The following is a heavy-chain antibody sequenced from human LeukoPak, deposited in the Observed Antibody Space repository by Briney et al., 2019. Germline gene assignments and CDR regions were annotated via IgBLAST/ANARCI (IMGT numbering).Heavy chain of an antibody. CDR3: VYRASSLSGMDV. CDR2: ISSSSTTI. Sequence: GGSLRLSCAASGFTFSSYSMNWVRQAPGKGLEWVSYISSSSTTIYYADSVKGRSTISRDNAKNSLYLQMNSLRDEDTAVYYCVYRASSLSGMDVWGKGTTVTVSS. D-gene: IGHD3-16*02. CDR1: GFTFSSYS. J-gene: IGHJ6*03. V-gene: IGHV3-48*02.